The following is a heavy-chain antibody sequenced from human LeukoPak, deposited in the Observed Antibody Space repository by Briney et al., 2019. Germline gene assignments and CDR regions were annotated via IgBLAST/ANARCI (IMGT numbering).Heavy chain of an antibody. V-gene: IGHV4-39*01. Sequence: SETLSLTCTVSGGSISSSAYYWGWIRRPPGKGLEWIGSIYYSGSTYYNPSLKSRVTVSVDTSKNQFSLNLSSVTAADTAVYYCVRGSTLRHYQYWGQGTLVTVSS. CDR2: IYYSGST. D-gene: IGHD3-16*01. CDR3: VRGSTLRHYQY. CDR1: GGSISSSAYY. J-gene: IGHJ4*02.